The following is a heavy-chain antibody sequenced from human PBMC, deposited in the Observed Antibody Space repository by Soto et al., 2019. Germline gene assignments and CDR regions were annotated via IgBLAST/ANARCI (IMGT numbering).Heavy chain of an antibody. V-gene: IGHV4-30-4*01. J-gene: IGHJ6*02. D-gene: IGHD3-3*01. CDR3: ARVLYDFWSGYYTADGMDV. Sequence: SETLSLTCSVSGGSISSGYYYWSWIRQPPGKGLEWIGNIYYSGNTYYNPSLKSRLIISIDTSKNQFSLKVGSVTAADTAVYYCARVLYDFWSGYYTADGMDVWGQGTTVTVSS. CDR2: IYYSGNT. CDR1: GGSISSGYYY.